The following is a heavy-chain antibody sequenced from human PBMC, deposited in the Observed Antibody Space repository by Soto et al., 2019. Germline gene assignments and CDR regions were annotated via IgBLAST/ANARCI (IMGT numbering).Heavy chain of an antibody. D-gene: IGHD2-15*01. CDR3: ARVHCSGGTCLDGLDV. J-gene: IGHJ6*02. CDR2: TYYRSKWFL. CDR1: GESVSSNGAC. V-gene: IGHV6-1*01. Sequence: SRTLSLSCVMSGESVSSNGACWDWIRESPSGGLEWLGRTYYRSKWFLDYAASVQSRMTINPDTSRNQFSLQLNSVTPEDTAVYYCARVHCSGGTCLDGLDVWGQGTTVTVSS.